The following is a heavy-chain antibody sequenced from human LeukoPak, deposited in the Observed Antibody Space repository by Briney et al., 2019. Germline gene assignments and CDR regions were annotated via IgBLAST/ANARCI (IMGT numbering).Heavy chain of an antibody. J-gene: IGHJ4*02. Sequence: PGGSLRLSCAASGFTLDDYGLSWVRQAPGKGLEWVSVIGADSATTFYADSVKGRFTISRDNAKNTVFLQMSSLRAEDTALYYCARKSASGNYPLDYWGQGTLVTVSS. D-gene: IGHD3-10*01. V-gene: IGHV3-20*04. CDR2: IGADSATT. CDR1: GFTLDDYG. CDR3: ARKSASGNYPLDY.